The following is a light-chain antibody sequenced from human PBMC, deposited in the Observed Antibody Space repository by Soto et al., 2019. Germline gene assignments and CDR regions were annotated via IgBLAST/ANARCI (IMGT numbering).Light chain of an antibody. V-gene: IGKV1-39*01. CDR3: PQSYSTPPST. CDR1: QSISSY. J-gene: IGKJ1*01. Sequence: DIQMTQSPSSLSASVGDRVTITCRASQSISSYLNWYQQKPGKAPKLLIYAASSLQSGVPSRFSGSGSGTDFTLTISSLQPDVFATYSCPQSYSTPPSTFGQGT. CDR2: AAS.